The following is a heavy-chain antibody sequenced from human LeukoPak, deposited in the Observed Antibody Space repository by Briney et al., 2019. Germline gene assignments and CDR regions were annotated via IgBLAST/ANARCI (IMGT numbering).Heavy chain of an antibody. CDR2: IKQDGSEK. J-gene: IGHJ3*02. D-gene: IGHD6-13*01. Sequence: GGSLRLSCAASGFTFTIYSMSWVRQAPGKGLEWVANIKQDGSEKYCVDYVQGRFTISRDNAKNSLYLQMNSLRAEDTAVYYCARELLIAVAGTIAFDIWGQGTKVTVSS. V-gene: IGHV3-7*04. CDR3: ARELLIAVAGTIAFDI. CDR1: GFTFTIYS.